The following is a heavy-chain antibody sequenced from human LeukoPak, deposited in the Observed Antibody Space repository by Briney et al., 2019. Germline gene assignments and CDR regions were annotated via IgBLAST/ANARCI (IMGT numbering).Heavy chain of an antibody. J-gene: IGHJ4*02. Sequence: SETLSLTCTVSGGSIRSYYWSWIRQPAGKGLEWIGRIYTSGSTNYNPSLKSRVTMSVDTSKNQFSLKLSSVTAADTAVYYCARETFAPPETRYYFDYWGQGTLVTVSS. V-gene: IGHV4-4*07. CDR1: GGSIRSYY. CDR2: IYTSGST. D-gene: IGHD3-16*01. CDR3: ARETFAPPETRYYFDY.